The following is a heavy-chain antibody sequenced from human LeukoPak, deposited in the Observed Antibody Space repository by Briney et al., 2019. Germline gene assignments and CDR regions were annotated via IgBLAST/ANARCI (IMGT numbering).Heavy chain of an antibody. CDR3: AKEVEFLEWLPRGGYYFDY. J-gene: IGHJ4*02. CDR1: GFTFSSYA. V-gene: IGHV3-30*04. Sequence: GGSLRLSCAASGFTFSSYAMHWVRQAPGKGLEWVAVISYDGSNKYYADSVKGRFTISRDNSKNTLYLQMNSLRAEDTAVYYCAKEVEFLEWLPRGGYYFDYWGQGTLVTVSS. CDR2: ISYDGSNK. D-gene: IGHD3-3*01.